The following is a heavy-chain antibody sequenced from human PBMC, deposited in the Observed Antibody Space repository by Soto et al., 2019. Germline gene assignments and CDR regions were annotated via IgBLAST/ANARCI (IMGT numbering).Heavy chain of an antibody. Sequence: TGGSLRLSCEASGFTLNNYWMNWFRQAPGKGLEWMANIKQDGSEKHYVDSVKGRFTISRDNAKNSLYLQMNSLRAEDTAVYYCARQGIYGGNPYGALDIWGQGTMVTVSS. J-gene: IGHJ3*02. CDR2: IKQDGSEK. V-gene: IGHV3-7*01. CDR1: GFTLNNYW. CDR3: ARQGIYGGNPYGALDI. D-gene: IGHD4-17*01.